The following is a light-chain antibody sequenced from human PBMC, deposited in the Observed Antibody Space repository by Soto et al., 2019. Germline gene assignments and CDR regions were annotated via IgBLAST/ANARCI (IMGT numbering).Light chain of an antibody. V-gene: IGKV1-39*01. CDR1: QYISNY. CDR3: QQSYSTPPT. Sequence: DIKMTQSPSSLSASVGDRVTITCRASQYISNYLNWYQQKSGTAPKLLIHTASTLQSGVPSRFSGRGSGPDFTLTISSVQPDDFAIYFCQQSYSTPPTLGHGTTLEIK. J-gene: IGKJ2*01. CDR2: TAS.